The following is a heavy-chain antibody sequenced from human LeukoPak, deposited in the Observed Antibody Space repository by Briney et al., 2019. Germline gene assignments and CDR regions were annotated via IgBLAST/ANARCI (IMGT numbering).Heavy chain of an antibody. CDR1: GGSISSHF. CDR2: IYYGVST. V-gene: IGHV4-59*11. D-gene: IGHD6-13*01. CDR3: ARDHLAAAAPGYYVDV. Sequence: SETLSLTCTVSGGSISSHFWSWIRQPPGEGLEWIGYIYYGVSTNYNPSLKSRVTISVDTSKNQFSLKLSSVTAADTAVYYCARDHLAAAAPGYYVDVWGKGATVTVSS. J-gene: IGHJ6*03.